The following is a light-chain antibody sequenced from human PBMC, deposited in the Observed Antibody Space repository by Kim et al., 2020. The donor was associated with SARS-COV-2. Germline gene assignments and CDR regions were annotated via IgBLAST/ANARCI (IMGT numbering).Light chain of an antibody. J-gene: IGKJ1*01. CDR3: QQYRLYPPT. CDR1: QDISSA. V-gene: IGKV1-16*01. Sequence: VGDRVTITWRASQDISSALGWFQQKPGKAPKSLIFAASTLQTGVPSRFSGTGSGTDFTLTISSLQTEDFATYYCQQYRLYPPTFGQGTRVDIK. CDR2: AAS.